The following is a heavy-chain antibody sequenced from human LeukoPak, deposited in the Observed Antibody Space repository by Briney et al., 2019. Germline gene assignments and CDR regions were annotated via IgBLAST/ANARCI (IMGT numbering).Heavy chain of an antibody. Sequence: GGSLRLSCAASGFTFSSYRMNWVRQAPGEGLEWISSISSSSSYIYYADSVKGRFTISRDNAKNSLYLQMNSLRAEDTAVYYCAGIYYGSGSFDYWGQGTLVTVSS. V-gene: IGHV3-21*01. D-gene: IGHD3-10*01. CDR1: GFTFSSYR. CDR3: AGIYYGSGSFDY. J-gene: IGHJ4*02. CDR2: ISSSSSYI.